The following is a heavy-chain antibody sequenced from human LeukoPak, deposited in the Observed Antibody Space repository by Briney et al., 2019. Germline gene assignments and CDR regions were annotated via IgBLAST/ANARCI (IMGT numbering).Heavy chain of an antibody. V-gene: IGHV3-30-3*01. CDR3: ARDSDEGFDY. D-gene: IGHD3-10*01. CDR2: ISYDGSNK. CDR1: GFTFSSYA. Sequence: PGGSLRLSCAASGFTFSSYAMHWVRQAPGKGLEWVAVISYDGSNKYYADSVKGRSTISRDNSKNMLYLQMNSLRAEDTAVYYCARDSDEGFDYWGQGTLVTVSS. J-gene: IGHJ4*02.